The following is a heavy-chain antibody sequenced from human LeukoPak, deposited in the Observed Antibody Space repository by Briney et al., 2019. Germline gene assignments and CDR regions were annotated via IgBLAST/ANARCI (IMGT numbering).Heavy chain of an antibody. CDR1: GYAFNVHG. D-gene: IGHD5-24*01. CDR3: ARTLGGNYVEMATGVDL. V-gene: IGHV1-18*01. Sequence: GASVKVSCKASGYAFNVHGITWVRQAPGQGLEWTGWISAYKGNTNYAAKFQGRVTMTTDTSTSTGYMELTSLRSDDTAVYYCARTLGGNYVEMATGVDLWGRGTLVIVSS. CDR2: ISAYKGNT. J-gene: IGHJ2*01.